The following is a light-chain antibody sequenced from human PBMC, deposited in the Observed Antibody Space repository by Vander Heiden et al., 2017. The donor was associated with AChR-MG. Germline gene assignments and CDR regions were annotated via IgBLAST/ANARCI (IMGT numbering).Light chain of an antibody. Sequence: IQMTQSPSSLSASVGDRVTIPCPASQDISNYLKWYQQKPGKAPKLLIYDASNLETGVPSRFSGSGSGTDFTFTISSLQPEDIATYYCQQYDNLPLTFGGGTKVEIK. V-gene: IGKV1-33*01. CDR2: DAS. J-gene: IGKJ4*01. CDR1: QDISNY. CDR3: QQYDNLPLT.